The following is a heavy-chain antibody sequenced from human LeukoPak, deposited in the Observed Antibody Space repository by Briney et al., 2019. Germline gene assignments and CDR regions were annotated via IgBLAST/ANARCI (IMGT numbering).Heavy chain of an antibody. D-gene: IGHD3-9*01. J-gene: IGHJ4*02. CDR2: IKSKNDGGTT. V-gene: IGHV3-15*01. Sequence: GGSLRLSCAASGFTFSNYWMYWVRQAPGKGLEWVGRIKSKNDGGTTDYVAPVKGRFTISRDDSKNRLYLQMNSLKTEDTAVYYCTVGWLSGIGYWGQGTLVTVSS. CDR1: GFTFSNYW. CDR3: TVGWLSGIGY.